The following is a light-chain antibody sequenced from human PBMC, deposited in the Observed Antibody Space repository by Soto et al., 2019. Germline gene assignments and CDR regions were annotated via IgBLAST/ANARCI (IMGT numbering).Light chain of an antibody. CDR2: DVS. V-gene: IGLV2-14*01. CDR3: SSYTISSTRV. Sequence: QSALTQPASVSGSPGQSITISCTGTSSDVGGYNYVSWYQQHPGKAPKLMIYDVSNRPSGVSDRFSGSKSGNTASLTIFGLQAEDEADYYCSSYTISSTRVFGTGTKLTVL. J-gene: IGLJ1*01. CDR1: SSDVGGYNY.